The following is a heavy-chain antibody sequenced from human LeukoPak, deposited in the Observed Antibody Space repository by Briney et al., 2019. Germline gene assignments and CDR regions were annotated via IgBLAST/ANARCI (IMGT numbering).Heavy chain of an antibody. D-gene: IGHD6-13*01. J-gene: IGHJ5*02. V-gene: IGHV4-34*01. Sequence: PSETLSLTCAVYGGSFSGYYWSWIRQPPGKGLEWIGEINHSGSTNYNPSLKSQVTISVDTSKNQFSLKLSSVTAADTAVYYCARRGAAAVSWFDPWGQGTLVTVSS. CDR3: ARRGAAAVSWFDP. CDR1: GGSFSGYY. CDR2: INHSGST.